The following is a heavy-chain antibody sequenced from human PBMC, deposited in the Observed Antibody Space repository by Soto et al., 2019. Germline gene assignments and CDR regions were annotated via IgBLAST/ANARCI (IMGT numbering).Heavy chain of an antibody. V-gene: IGHV1-69*13. D-gene: IGHD2-2*01. J-gene: IGHJ6*02. CDR3: ARVYCSSTSCPMWDYYYGMDV. CDR2: IIPIFGTA. Sequence: AASVKVSCKASGGTFSSYAISWVRQAPGQGLEWMGGIIPIFGTANYAQKFQGRVTITADESTSTAYMELSSLRSEDTAVYYCARVYCSSTSCPMWDYYYGMDVWGQGTTVTVSS. CDR1: GGTFSSYA.